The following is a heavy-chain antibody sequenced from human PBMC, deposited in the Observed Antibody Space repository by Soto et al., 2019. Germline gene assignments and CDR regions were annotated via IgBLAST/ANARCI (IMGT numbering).Heavy chain of an antibody. CDR3: ARGARGSYYYYYGMEV. D-gene: IGHD6-6*01. Sequence: PSETLSLTCTVSGGSISTFYWSWIRQTPEKGLEWIGYIYYSGITDYNPSLKSRVTLSVDTSKNQFSLNLRSVTAADTAVYYCARGARGSYYYYYGMEVWGQGTTVTVSS. CDR2: IYYSGIT. CDR1: GGSISTFY. J-gene: IGHJ6*02. V-gene: IGHV4-59*01.